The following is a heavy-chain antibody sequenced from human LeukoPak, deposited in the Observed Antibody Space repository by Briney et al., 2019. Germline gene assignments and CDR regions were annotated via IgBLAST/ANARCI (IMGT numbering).Heavy chain of an antibody. CDR2: ISSSGGTI. Sequence: PGGSLRLSCAASGFTFSSYEMNWVRQAPGKGLEWVSYISSSGGTIYYADSVKGRFTISRDNAKNSLYLQMNSLRAEDTAVYYCAVHGWDDAFDIWGQGTMVTVSS. D-gene: IGHD6-19*01. J-gene: IGHJ3*02. CDR1: GFTFSSYE. V-gene: IGHV3-48*03. CDR3: AVHGWDDAFDI.